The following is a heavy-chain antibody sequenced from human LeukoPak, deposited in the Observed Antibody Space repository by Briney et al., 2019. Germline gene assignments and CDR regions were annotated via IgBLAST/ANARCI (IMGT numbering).Heavy chain of an antibody. CDR3: ARGTYYYDSSGYPTDDDY. Sequence: ASVKVSCKASGYTFTSYYMHWVRQAPGQGLEWMGIINPSGGSTSYAQKFQGRVTMTRDTSTSTVYVELSSLRSEDTAVYYCARGTYYYDSSGYPTDDDYWGQGTLVTVSS. D-gene: IGHD3-22*01. CDR1: GYTFTSYY. V-gene: IGHV1-46*01. CDR2: INPSGGST. J-gene: IGHJ4*02.